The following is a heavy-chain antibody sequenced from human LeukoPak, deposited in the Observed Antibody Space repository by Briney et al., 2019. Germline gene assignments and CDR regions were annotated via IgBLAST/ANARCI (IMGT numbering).Heavy chain of an antibody. CDR3: ARVRETYYDYVWGSYRSPEYYFDY. J-gene: IGHJ4*02. Sequence: SETLSLTCTVSGGSISSYYWSWIRQPPGKGLEWIGYIYYSGSTNHNPSLKSRVTISVDTSKNQFSLKLSSVTAADTAVYYCARVRETYYDYVWGSYRSPEYYFDYWGQGTLVTVSS. CDR2: IYYSGST. CDR1: GGSISSYY. D-gene: IGHD3-16*02. V-gene: IGHV4-59*01.